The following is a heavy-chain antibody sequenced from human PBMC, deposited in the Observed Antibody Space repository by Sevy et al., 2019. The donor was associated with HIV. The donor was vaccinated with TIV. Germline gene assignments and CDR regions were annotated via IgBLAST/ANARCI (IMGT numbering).Heavy chain of an antibody. CDR2: ITNTGGDT. CDR3: AKDKAFRFLDYLPSNYYFDY. Sequence: GGSLRLSCAASGFTFTDYAMRWVRQAPGKGLEWISTITNTGGDTYYADSVRGRFTISRDNSKNTLHLQMNSLRAEDTAVYYCAKDKAFRFLDYLPSNYYFDYWGQGTLVTVSS. V-gene: IGHV3-23*01. D-gene: IGHD3-3*01. CDR1: GFTFTDYA. J-gene: IGHJ4*02.